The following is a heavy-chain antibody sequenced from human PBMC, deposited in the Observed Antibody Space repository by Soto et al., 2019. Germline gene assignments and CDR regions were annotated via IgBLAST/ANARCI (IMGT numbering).Heavy chain of an antibody. Sequence: GGSLRLSCAASGFTFSSYAMHWVRQAPGKGLEWVAVISYDGSNKYYADSVKGRFTISRDNSKNTLYLQMNSLRAEDTAVYYCAREEEWELPGRGLFDYWGQGTLVTVSS. CDR2: ISYDGSNK. V-gene: IGHV3-30-3*01. CDR3: AREEEWELPGRGLFDY. J-gene: IGHJ4*02. D-gene: IGHD1-26*01. CDR1: GFTFSSYA.